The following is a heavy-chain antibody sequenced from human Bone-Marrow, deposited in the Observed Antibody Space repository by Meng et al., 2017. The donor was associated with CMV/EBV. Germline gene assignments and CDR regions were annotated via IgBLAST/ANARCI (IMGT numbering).Heavy chain of an antibody. V-gene: IGHV1-46*01. CDR3: ARARSGSYYPQVYYFDY. D-gene: IGHD3-10*01. Sequence: ASVKVSCKASGYTFTSYYMHWVRQAPGQGLEWMGIINPSGGSTSYAQKFQGRVTMTRDTSTSTVYMELSSLRSEDTAVYYCARARSGSYYPQVYYFDYCGQGTLVAVSS. J-gene: IGHJ4*02. CDR2: INPSGGST. CDR1: GYTFTSYY.